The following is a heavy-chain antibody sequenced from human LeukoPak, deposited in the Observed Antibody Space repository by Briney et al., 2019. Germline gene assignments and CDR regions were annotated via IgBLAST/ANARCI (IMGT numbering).Heavy chain of an antibody. J-gene: IGHJ4*02. CDR1: GRSFSGYY. D-gene: IGHD2/OR15-2a*01. Sequence: PSETLSLTCGVYGRSFSGYYCTWIRRSPGMGLEWIGEIIHSGRTNYNPSLTSRVSISVDTSKNQFSLELSSVTAADTAVYYCARGILVTVYAAFDYWGQGTLVTVSS. CDR3: ARGILVTVYAAFDY. CDR2: IIHSGRT. V-gene: IGHV4-34*01.